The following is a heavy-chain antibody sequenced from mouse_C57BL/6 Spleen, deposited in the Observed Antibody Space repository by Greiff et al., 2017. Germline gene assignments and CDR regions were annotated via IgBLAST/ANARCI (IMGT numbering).Heavy chain of an antibody. J-gene: IGHJ4*01. Sequence: VQLQQSGPELVKPGASVKMSCKASGYTFTDYNMHWVKQSHGKSLEWIGYINPNNGGTSYNQKFKGKATLTVNKSSSTAYMELRSLTSEDSAVYYCARGGIYGNYDHYAMDYWGQGTSVTVSS. D-gene: IGHD2-1*01. CDR3: ARGGIYGNYDHYAMDY. CDR2: INPNNGGT. CDR1: GYTFTDYN. V-gene: IGHV1-22*01.